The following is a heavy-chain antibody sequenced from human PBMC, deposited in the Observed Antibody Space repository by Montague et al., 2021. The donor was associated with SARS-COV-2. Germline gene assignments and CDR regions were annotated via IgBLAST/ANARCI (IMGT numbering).Heavy chain of an antibody. J-gene: IGHJ4*02. CDR2: IYHSGNT. CDR3: ARSSILAAHRF. D-gene: IGHD3-3*01. V-gene: IGHV4-4*02. CDR1: GGSISSSNW. Sequence: SETLSLTCAVSGGSISSSNWWSWVRQPPGKGLEWIGEIYHSGNTNYNPSLQSRFTISVDKSKNQFSLRLSSVTAADTAVYYCARSSILAAHRFWGQGTLVTVFS.